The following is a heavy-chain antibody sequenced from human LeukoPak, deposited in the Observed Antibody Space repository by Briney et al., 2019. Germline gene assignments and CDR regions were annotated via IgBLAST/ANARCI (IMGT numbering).Heavy chain of an antibody. Sequence: PGGSLRLSCAASGFTFSSYWMSWVRRAPGKGLEWVANIKQAGSEKYYVDSVKGRFTISRDNAKNSLYLQMNSLRAEDTAVYYCAREEEWLVSYFDYWGQGTLVTVSS. CDR1: GFTFSSYW. V-gene: IGHV3-7*01. CDR2: IKQAGSEK. CDR3: AREEEWLVSYFDY. D-gene: IGHD6-19*01. J-gene: IGHJ4*02.